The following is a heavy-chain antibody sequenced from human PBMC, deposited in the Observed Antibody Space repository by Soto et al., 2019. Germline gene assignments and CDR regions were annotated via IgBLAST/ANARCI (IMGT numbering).Heavy chain of an antibody. J-gene: IGHJ4*02. D-gene: IGHD5-12*01. CDR1: GFTFSSYD. CDR3: AREVVRGYESYFDY. Sequence: GGSLRLSCAASGFTFSSYDMHWVRQATGKGLEWVSAIGTAGDTYYPGSVKGRFTISRENAKNSLYLQMNSLRAGDTAVYYCAREVVRGYESYFDYWGQGTLVTVSS. CDR2: IGTAGDT. V-gene: IGHV3-13*01.